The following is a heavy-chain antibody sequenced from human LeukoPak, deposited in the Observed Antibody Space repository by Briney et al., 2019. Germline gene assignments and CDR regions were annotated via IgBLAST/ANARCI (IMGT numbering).Heavy chain of an antibody. CDR3: ARAVDGYNLDY. CDR2: IYYSGST. J-gene: IGHJ4*02. V-gene: IGHV4-59*12. Sequence: PSETLSLTCTVSGGSISSYYWSWIRQPPGKGLEWIGYIYYSGSTNYNPSLKSRVTISVDTSKNQFSLKLSSVTAADTAVYYCARAVDGYNLDYWGQGTLVTDSS. D-gene: IGHD5-24*01. CDR1: GGSISSYY.